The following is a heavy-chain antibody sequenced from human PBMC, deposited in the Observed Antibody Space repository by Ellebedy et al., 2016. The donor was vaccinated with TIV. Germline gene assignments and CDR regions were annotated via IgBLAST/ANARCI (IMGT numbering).Heavy chain of an antibody. Sequence: GESLKISCAASGFTFSSYAMHWVRQAPGKGLEWVTVISYDGSNKYYTDSVKGRFTISRDNSKNTLYLQMNSLRAEDTAVYYCAREGGAGGRHFDYWGQGTLVTVSS. CDR1: GFTFSSYA. V-gene: IGHV3-30-3*01. CDR2: ISYDGSNK. D-gene: IGHD3-16*01. CDR3: AREGGAGGRHFDY. J-gene: IGHJ4*02.